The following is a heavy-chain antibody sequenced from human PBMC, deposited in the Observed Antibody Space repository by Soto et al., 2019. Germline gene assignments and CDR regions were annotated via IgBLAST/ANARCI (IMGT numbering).Heavy chain of an antibody. D-gene: IGHD3-16*01. CDR2: IFSSGTT. Sequence: PSETLSLTCTVSGDSIGSGNKYWSWIRQAPGKGLEWIWYIFSSGTTYYNPSLKSRLTMSLDTSQNQFSLKLHSVTAADTAVYFCARVPSPFDFYSAMYVLGQGTTVTVSS. V-gene: IGHV4-30-4*02. J-gene: IGHJ6*02. CDR1: GDSIGSGNKY. CDR3: ARVPSPFDFYSAMYV.